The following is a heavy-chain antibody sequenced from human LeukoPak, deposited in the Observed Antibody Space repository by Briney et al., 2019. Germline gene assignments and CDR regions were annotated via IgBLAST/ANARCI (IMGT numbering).Heavy chain of an antibody. J-gene: IGHJ4*02. V-gene: IGHV4-31*03. CDR3: ARVSFYTAVDY. D-gene: IGHD5-18*01. CDR2: IYYSGST. Sequence: KPSETLSLTCTVSGGSISSGGYYWSWIRQHPGKGLEWIGYIYYSGSTYYNPSLKSRVTISVDTSKNQFSLKLSSVTAADTAVYYCARVSFYTAVDYWGQGTLVTVSS. CDR1: GGSISSGGYY.